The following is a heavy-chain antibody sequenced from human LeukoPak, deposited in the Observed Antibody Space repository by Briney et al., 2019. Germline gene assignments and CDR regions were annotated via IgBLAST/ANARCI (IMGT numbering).Heavy chain of an antibody. CDR2: INHSGST. CDR1: GGSFSGYY. Sequence: SETLSLTCAVYGGSFSGYYWNWIRQPPGKGLEWIGEINHSGSTNYNPSLKSRVTISVDTSKNQFSLKLSSVTAADTAVYYCARGFGYSSSYFDYWGQGTLVTVSS. J-gene: IGHJ4*02. D-gene: IGHD6-6*01. V-gene: IGHV4-34*01. CDR3: ARGFGYSSSYFDY.